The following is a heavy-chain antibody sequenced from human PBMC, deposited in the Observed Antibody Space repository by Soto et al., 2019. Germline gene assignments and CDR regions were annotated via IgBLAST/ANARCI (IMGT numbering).Heavy chain of an antibody. D-gene: IGHD6-13*01. V-gene: IGHV4-59*01. CDR3: ARDTGSSWVPAGYYGMDV. J-gene: IGHJ6*02. Sequence: SSETLSLTCTVSGGSISSYYWSWIRQPPGKGLEWIGYIYYSGSTNYNPSLKSRVTISVDTSKNQFSLKLSSVTAADTAVYYCARDTGSSWVPAGYYGMDVWGQGTTVTVSS. CDR1: GGSISSYY. CDR2: IYYSGST.